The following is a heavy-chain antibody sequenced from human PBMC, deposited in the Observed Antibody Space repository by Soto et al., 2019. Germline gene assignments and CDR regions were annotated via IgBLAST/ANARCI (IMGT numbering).Heavy chain of an antibody. V-gene: IGHV3-74*01. CDR1: GFTLSSNW. CDR2: IKNDGSDT. J-gene: IGHJ5*02. D-gene: IGHD3-10*01. CDR3: VRGGADRNPSFDP. Sequence: EVQLVESGGGLVQPGGSLRLSCVASGFTLSSNWMHWVRQAPGTGLLWVSQIKNDGSDTAYADSVKGLFTISRDNAANTLYLHMKSLIAEDTAVYYCVRGGADRNPSFDPLGHGVRGTVSS.